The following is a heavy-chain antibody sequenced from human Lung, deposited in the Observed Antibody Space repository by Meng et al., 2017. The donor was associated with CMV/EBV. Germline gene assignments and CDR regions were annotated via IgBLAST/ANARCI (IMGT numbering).Heavy chain of an antibody. CDR2: ISYDGSNK. J-gene: IGHJ4*02. CDR3: AKRPFSGNYSPGTLDY. V-gene: IGHV3-30*04. CDR1: GFTFSSYA. Sequence: GESLKISCAASGFTFSSYAMHWVRQAPGKGLEWVAVISYDGSNKYYADSVKGRFTISRDNSKNTLFLQMNSLRAEDTAVYYCAKRPFSGNYSPGTLDYWGQGTLVTVSS. D-gene: IGHD1-26*01.